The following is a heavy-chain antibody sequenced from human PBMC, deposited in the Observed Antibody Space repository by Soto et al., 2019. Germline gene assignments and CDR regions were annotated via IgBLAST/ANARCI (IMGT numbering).Heavy chain of an antibody. CDR3: ARDGYSSSPYYYYGMDV. D-gene: IGHD6-13*01. CDR2: IIPIFGTA. J-gene: IGHJ6*02. CDR1: GGTFSSYA. V-gene: IGHV1-69*13. Sequence: GASVKVSCKASGGTFSSYAISWVRQAPGQGLEWMGGIIPIFGTANYAQKFQGRVTITADESTSTAYMELSSLRSEDTAVYYCARDGYSSSPYYYYGMDVWGQGTTVTVSS.